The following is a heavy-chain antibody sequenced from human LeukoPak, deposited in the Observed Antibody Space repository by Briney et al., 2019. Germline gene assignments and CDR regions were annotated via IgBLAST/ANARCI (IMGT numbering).Heavy chain of an antibody. CDR3: AREYCRSTSCYGYPDY. CDR1: GLTFSDYY. D-gene: IGHD2-2*01. V-gene: IGHV3-11*01. CDR2: ITNSGTTI. Sequence: SGGSLRLSCAASGLTFSDYYLSWIRQAPGRGLECVSYITNSGTTIYYADSVKGRFTISRDNAKNSLYLQMNSLRAEDTAVYYCAREYCRSTSCYGYPDYWGQGTLVTVSS. J-gene: IGHJ4*02.